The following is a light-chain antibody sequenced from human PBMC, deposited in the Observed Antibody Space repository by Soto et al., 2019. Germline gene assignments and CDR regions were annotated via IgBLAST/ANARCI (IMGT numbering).Light chain of an antibody. Sequence: DIQMTQSPSSLSASVGDTVTINCRANQSVSSWLAWYQQKPGQTPKLLIYDAPTLETGVPSRFAGSEAETEFTLTISGLQPDDFATYYCQQCSSYPWTFGQGTRVEIK. V-gene: IGKV1-5*01. CDR1: QSVSSW. CDR2: DAP. J-gene: IGKJ1*01. CDR3: QQCSSYPWT.